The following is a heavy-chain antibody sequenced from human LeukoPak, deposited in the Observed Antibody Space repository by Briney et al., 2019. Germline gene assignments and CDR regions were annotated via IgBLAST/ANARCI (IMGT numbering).Heavy chain of an antibody. CDR1: GFTFSSYA. CDR2: ISGSGGNT. V-gene: IGHV3-23*01. Sequence: GSLRLSCAASGFTFSSYAMSWVRQAPGKGLEWVSGISGSGGNTYYADSVKGRFTISRDNSKNTLYLQMNSLRAEDTAVYYCAKGHQVVMDAFDIWGQGTMVTVSS. CDR3: AKGHQVVMDAFDI. J-gene: IGHJ3*02. D-gene: IGHD3-22*01.